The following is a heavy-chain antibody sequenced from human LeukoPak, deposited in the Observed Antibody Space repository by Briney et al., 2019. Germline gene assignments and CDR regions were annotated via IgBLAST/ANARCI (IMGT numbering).Heavy chain of an antibody. CDR2: ISSNGGST. V-gene: IGHV3-64*01. CDR3: ARAYGFYDSSGYYDGGHFDY. Sequence: PGGSLRLSCAASGFTFSSYAMHWVRQAPGKGLEYVSVISSNGGSTYYANSVKGRFTISRDNSKNTLYLQMGSLRAEDMAVYFCARAYGFYDSSGYYDGGHFDYWGQGTLVTVSS. CDR1: GFTFSSYA. D-gene: IGHD3-22*01. J-gene: IGHJ4*02.